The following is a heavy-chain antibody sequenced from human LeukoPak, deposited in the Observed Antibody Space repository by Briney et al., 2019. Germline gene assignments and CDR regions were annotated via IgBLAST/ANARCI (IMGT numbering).Heavy chain of an antibody. CDR2: IISTSTYI. D-gene: IGHD3-22*01. Sequence: PGGSLRLSCAASGFTFSDYTMNWVRQAPGQGLEWLSYIISTSTYINYADSVKGRFTISRDNAQNLLYLQMNDLRAEDTAVYYCARDINGHYDYWGQGTLVTVSS. V-gene: IGHV3-21*05. CDR3: ARDINGHYDY. CDR1: GFTFSDYT. J-gene: IGHJ4*02.